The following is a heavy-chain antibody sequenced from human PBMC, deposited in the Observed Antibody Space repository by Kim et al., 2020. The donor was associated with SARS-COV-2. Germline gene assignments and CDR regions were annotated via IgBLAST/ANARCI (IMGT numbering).Heavy chain of an antibody. CDR2: SYT. D-gene: IGHD2-15*01. CDR3: ASGGSGHII. Sequence: SYTNYADSVKGRFTISRDNAKNSLYLQMNSLRAEDTAVYYCASGGSGHIIWGQGTLVTVSS. J-gene: IGHJ4*02. V-gene: IGHV3-11*03.